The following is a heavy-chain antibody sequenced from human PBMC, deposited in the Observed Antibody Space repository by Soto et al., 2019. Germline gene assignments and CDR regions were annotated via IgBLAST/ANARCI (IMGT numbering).Heavy chain of an antibody. D-gene: IGHD2-8*02. CDR3: AIHKITGLFDY. CDR1: GGSFSGYY. J-gene: IGHJ4*02. CDR2: INHSGST. Sequence: QVQLQQWGAGLLKPSETLSLTCAVYGGSFSGYYWTWIRQPPGTGLEWIGEINHSGSTDYNPSLTSPVTLSLATSKNLFSLMLTSVTAADTAVYYCAIHKITGLFDYWGQGTLVTVSS. V-gene: IGHV4-34*01.